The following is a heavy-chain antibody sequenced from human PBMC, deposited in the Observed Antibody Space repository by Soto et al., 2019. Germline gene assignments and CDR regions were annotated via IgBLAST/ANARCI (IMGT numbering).Heavy chain of an antibody. CDR1: GFTFSSYE. V-gene: IGHV3-48*03. D-gene: IGHD6-19*01. CDR2: ISSSGSTI. Sequence: PGGSLRLSCAASGFTFSSYEMNWVRQAPGKGLEWVSYISSSGSTIYYADSVKGRLTISRDNAKNSLYLQMNSLRAEDTAVYYCARVRSIAVAGTIPPGWFDPWGQGTLVTVSS. CDR3: ARVRSIAVAGTIPPGWFDP. J-gene: IGHJ5*02.